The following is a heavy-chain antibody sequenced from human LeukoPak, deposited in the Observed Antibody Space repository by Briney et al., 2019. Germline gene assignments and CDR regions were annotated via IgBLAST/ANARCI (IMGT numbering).Heavy chain of an antibody. V-gene: IGHV4-61*01. D-gene: IGHD6-19*01. CDR3: ARDSGYSSGWSPSWYFDL. Sequence: SETLSLTCTVSGGSISSGSYYWSWIRQPPGKGLEWIGYIYYSGSTNYNPSLKSRVTISVDTSKNQFSLKLSSVTAADTAVYYCARDSGYSSGWSPSWYFDLWGRGTLVTVSS. J-gene: IGHJ2*01. CDR2: IYYSGST. CDR1: GGSISSGSYY.